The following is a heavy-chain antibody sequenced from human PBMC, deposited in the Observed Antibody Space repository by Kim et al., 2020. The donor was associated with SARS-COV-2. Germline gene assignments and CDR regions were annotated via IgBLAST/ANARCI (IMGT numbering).Heavy chain of an antibody. V-gene: IGHV3-23*01. Sequence: GGSLRLSCAASGFTFGSYAMSWVRQAPGTGLEWVSSISGSGGRTYYADSVRGRFTISRDNSKNTLYLQMNSLRAEDTAIYYCGKRVGYSSSSPHYFD. CDR1: GFTFGSYA. D-gene: IGHD4-4*01. CDR3: GKRVGYSSSSPHYFD. J-gene: IGHJ4*01. CDR2: ISGSGGRT.